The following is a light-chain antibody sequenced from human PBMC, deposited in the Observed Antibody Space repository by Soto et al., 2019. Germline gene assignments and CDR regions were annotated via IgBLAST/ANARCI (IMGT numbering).Light chain of an antibody. V-gene: IGKV4-1*01. Sequence: DIVMTQSPDSLAVSLGERATINCTSGQSLLCSSNNKNYLAWYQQRPGQPPELLFYWASTRESGVPDRFSGSGSGTDFALTISSLEPEDFAVYYCQQRSNWPPLTFGGGTKVDIK. J-gene: IGKJ4*01. CDR3: QQRSNWPPLT. CDR2: WAS. CDR1: QSLLCSSNNKNY.